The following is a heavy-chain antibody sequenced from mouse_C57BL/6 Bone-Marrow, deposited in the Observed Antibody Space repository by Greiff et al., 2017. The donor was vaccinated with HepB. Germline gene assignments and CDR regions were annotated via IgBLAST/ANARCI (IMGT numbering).Heavy chain of an antibody. CDR1: GFTFSDFY. J-gene: IGHJ2*01. CDR2: SRNKANDYTT. Sequence: EVQLVESGGGLVQSGRSLRLSCAPSGFTFSDFYMEWVRQAPGKGLEWIAASRNKANDYTTEYSASVKGRFIVSRDTSQSILYLQMNALRAEDTAIYYCARDYTLDYWGQGTTLTVSS. D-gene: IGHD2-12*01. CDR3: ARDYTLDY. V-gene: IGHV7-1*01.